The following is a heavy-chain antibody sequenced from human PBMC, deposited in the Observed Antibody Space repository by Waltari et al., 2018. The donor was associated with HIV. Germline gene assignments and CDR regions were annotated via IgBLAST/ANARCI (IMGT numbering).Heavy chain of an antibody. J-gene: IGHJ4*02. CDR3: ARGQRYFDWLLWPSDY. Sequence: QVQLVQSGAEVKKPGASVKVSCKAYGYTFTSYDINWVRQATGQGLEWMGWMNPNSGNTGYAQKFQGRVTMTRNTSISTAYMELSSLRSEDTAVYYCARGQRYFDWLLWPSDYWGQGTLVTVSS. V-gene: IGHV1-8*01. CDR2: MNPNSGNT. CDR1: GYTFTSYD. D-gene: IGHD3-9*01.